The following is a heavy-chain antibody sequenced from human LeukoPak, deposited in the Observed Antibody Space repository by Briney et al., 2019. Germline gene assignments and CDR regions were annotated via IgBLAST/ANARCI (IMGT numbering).Heavy chain of an antibody. J-gene: IGHJ4*02. V-gene: IGHV3-23*01. CDR1: GFPFSTYA. CDR3: VRSLDY. CDR2: ITGSGGFS. Sequence: DPGGSLRLSCAASGFPFSTYAMSWVRQAPGKGLEWVSVITGSGGFSQYADSVKGRFTIFRDNSKNTVYLQMNSLRVEDTALYYCVRSLDYWGQGTLVTVSS.